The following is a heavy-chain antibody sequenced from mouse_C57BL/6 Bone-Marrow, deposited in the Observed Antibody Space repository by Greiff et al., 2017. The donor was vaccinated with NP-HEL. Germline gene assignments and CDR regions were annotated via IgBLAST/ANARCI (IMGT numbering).Heavy chain of an antibody. D-gene: IGHD2-2*01. CDR3: ARPAGYGGGYYFDY. Sequence: QVQLQQPGAELVKPGASVKLSCKASGYTFTSYWMHWVKQRPGQGLEWIGMIHPNSGSTNYNEKFKSKATLTVDKSSSTAYMQLSSLTSEDSAVYYCARPAGYGGGYYFDYWGQGTTLTVSS. J-gene: IGHJ2*01. V-gene: IGHV1-64*01. CDR2: IHPNSGST. CDR1: GYTFTSYW.